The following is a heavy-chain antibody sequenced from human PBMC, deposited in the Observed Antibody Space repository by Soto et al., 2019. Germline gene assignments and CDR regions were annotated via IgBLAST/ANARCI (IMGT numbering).Heavy chain of an antibody. CDR1: GGTFSGYV. CDR2: FVPLFGTT. Sequence: QLVQSGSEVKKPGSSVKVSCQASGGTFSGYVVTWVRQAPGQGLEWMGEFVPLFGTTNYAQRFSGRITITAEESTSTAYMELRTLRSDDTAVYYCATHGLGVSSPPYFDIWGQGTLVTGSS. V-gene: IGHV1-69*01. D-gene: IGHD3-16*01. J-gene: IGHJ4*02. CDR3: ATHGLGVSSPPYFDI.